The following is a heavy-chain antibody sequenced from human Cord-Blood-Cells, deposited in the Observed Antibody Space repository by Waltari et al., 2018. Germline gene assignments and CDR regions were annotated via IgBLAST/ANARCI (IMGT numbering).Heavy chain of an antibody. D-gene: IGHD6-13*01. CDR2: IYPGDSYT. Sequence: EVQLVQSGAEVKKPGESLKISCKGSGYSFTSYWIGWVRQMPGKGLEWMGIIYPGDSYTRYSPSFQGQVTISVDKSISTAYLQWSSLKASDTAMYYCASTMGIAAAGNNGWFDPWGQGTLVTVSS. CDR3: ASTMGIAAAGNNGWFDP. V-gene: IGHV5-51*01. CDR1: GYSFTSYW. J-gene: IGHJ5*02.